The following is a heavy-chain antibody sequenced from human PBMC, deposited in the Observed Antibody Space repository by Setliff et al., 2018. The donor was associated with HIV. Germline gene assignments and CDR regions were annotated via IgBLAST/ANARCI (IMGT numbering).Heavy chain of an antibody. CDR3: AKVDDGQCNTLNCQDFDN. CDR2: IDPTGTYT. V-gene: IGHV3-23*05. D-gene: IGHD1-1*01. CDR1: GLTLSTYS. J-gene: IGHJ4*02. Sequence: GGSLRLSCAASGLTLSTYSMSWVRQAPGKGLEWVSAIDPTGTYTYYADAVKGRFTISRDNFRNTLSLQMNSLTAEDSAIYYCAKVDDGQCNTLNCQDFDNWGQGTMVTVSS.